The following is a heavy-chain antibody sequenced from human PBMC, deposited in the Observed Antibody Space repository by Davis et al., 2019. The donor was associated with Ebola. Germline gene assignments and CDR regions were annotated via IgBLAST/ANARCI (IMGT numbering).Heavy chain of an antibody. CDR3: AREKGPQLALFDY. J-gene: IGHJ4*02. CDR1: GFTFSSYS. Sequence: GESLKISCAASGFTFSSYSMNWVRQAPGKGLEWVSYISSSSSTIYYADSVKGRFTISRDNAKNSLYLQMNSLRPEDTAVYYCAREKGPQLALFDYWGQGTLVTVSS. V-gene: IGHV3-48*01. CDR2: ISSSSSTI. D-gene: IGHD6-13*01.